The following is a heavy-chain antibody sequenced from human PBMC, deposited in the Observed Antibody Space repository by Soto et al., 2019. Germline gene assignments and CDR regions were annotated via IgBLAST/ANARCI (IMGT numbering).Heavy chain of an antibody. CDR2: INPHGGST. J-gene: IGHJ6*02. D-gene: IGHD6-19*01. CDR3: ARDQIGSGWDRHYYYYYGMDV. CDR1: GDTFTSYY. Sequence: ASVKVSCKAPGDTFTSYYLNWVRQAPGQGLEWMGVINPHGGSTKYAQKFQGRITMTRDTSRSTVYMELSSLRSDDTAVYYCARDQIGSGWDRHYYYYYGMDVWGQGTTVTVSS. V-gene: IGHV1-46*01.